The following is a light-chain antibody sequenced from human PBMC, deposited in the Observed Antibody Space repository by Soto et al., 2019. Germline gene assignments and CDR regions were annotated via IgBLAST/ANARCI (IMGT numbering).Light chain of an antibody. CDR1: SSDVGGSNY. CDR3: SSYAGNTYFVR. CDR2: EVN. V-gene: IGLV2-8*01. Sequence: QSALTQPPSASGSPGQSVTISCTGTSSDVGGSNYVSWHQQHPGKAPKLMIYEVNKRPSGVPDRFSGSKSGNTASLTVSGLQAEDEADYYCSSYAGNTYFVRFGGGTQLTVL. J-gene: IGLJ2*01.